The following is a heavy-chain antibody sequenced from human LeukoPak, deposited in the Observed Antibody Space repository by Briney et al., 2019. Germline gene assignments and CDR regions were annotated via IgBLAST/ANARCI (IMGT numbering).Heavy chain of an antibody. CDR3: ARLTKNDSGSLRFGKKKRGYMDV. J-gene: IGHJ6*03. V-gene: IGHV4-34*01. Sequence: PSETLSLTCAVYGGSFSGYYWSWNRQPPGKGLEWIGEINHSGSTNYNPSLKSRVTISVDTSKNQFSLKLSSVTAADTAVYYCARLTKNDSGSLRFGKKKRGYMDVWGKGTTVTISS. CDR1: GGSFSGYY. CDR2: INHSGST. D-gene: IGHD3-10*01.